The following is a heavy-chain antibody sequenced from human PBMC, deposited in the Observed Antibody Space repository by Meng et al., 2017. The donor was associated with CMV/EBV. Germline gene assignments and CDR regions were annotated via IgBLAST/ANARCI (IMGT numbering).Heavy chain of an antibody. Sequence: GGSLRLSCAASGFTFSSYSMNWVRQAPGKGLEWVSSISSSSSYIYYAASVKGRFTISRDNAKNSLYLQMNSLRAEDTAVYYCQLVRQAMDYWGQGTLVTVSS. CDR2: ISSSSSYI. V-gene: IGHV3-21*01. CDR3: QLVRQAMDY. D-gene: IGHD6-13*01. J-gene: IGHJ4*02. CDR1: GFTFSSYS.